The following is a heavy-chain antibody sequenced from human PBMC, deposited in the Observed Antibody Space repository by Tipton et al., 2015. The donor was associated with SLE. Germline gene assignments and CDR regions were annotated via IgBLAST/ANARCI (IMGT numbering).Heavy chain of an antibody. J-gene: IGHJ6*02. CDR2: FYYSGST. CDR3: ARRGSYSGYYYYGMDV. V-gene: IGHV4-59*11. Sequence: TLSLTCNVSGGSISNLYWSWIRQPPGKPLEWIGNFYYSGSTYYNPSLKSRVTISVDTSKNQFSLILSSVTAADTAVYYCARRGSYSGYYYYGMDVWGQGTTVTVSS. CDR1: GGSISNLY. D-gene: IGHD1-26*01.